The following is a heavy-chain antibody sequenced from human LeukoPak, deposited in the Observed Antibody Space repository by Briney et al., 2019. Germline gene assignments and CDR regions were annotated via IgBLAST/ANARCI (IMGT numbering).Heavy chain of an antibody. CDR1: GFTLSTYA. CDR3: AKVSGSGGTKYQPFDY. Sequence: QSGGSLRLSCAASGFTLSTYAMHWVRQAPGKGLEWVSAISGSGGSTYYADSVKGRFTISRDNSKNTLYLQMNSLRAEDTAVYYCAKVSGSGGTKYQPFDYWGQGTLVTVSS. CDR2: ISGSGGST. V-gene: IGHV3-23*01. D-gene: IGHD2-15*01. J-gene: IGHJ4*02.